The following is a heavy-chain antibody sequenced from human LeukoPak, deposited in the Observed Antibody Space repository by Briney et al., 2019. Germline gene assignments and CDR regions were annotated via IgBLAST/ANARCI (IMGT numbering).Heavy chain of an antibody. D-gene: IGHD6-13*01. CDR2: INTNTGNP. J-gene: IGHJ5*02. CDR1: GYTFTSYD. V-gene: IGHV7-4-1*02. CDR3: ARDGSSWENWFDP. Sequence: ASVKVSCKASGYTFTSYDINWVRQATGQGLEWMGWINTNTGNPTYAQGFTGRFVFSLDTSVSTAYLQISSLKAEDTAVYYCARDGSSWENWFDPWGQGTLVTVSS.